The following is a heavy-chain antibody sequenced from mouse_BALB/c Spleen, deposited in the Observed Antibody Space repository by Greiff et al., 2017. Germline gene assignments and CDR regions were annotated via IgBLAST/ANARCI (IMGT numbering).Heavy chain of an antibody. CDR3: ARRYDGYYSAWFAY. CDR1: GYTFSSYW. CDR2: ILPGSGST. V-gene: IGHV1-9*01. Sequence: VQLVESGAELMKPGASVKISCKATGYTFSSYWIEWVKQRPGHGLEWIGEILPGSGSTNYNEKFKGKATFTADTSSNTAYMQLSSLTSEDSAVYYCARRYDGYYSAWFAYWGQGTLVTVSA. D-gene: IGHD2-3*01. J-gene: IGHJ3*01.